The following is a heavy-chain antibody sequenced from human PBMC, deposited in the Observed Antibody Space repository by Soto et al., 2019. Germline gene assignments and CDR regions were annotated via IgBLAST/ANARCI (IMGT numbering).Heavy chain of an antibody. D-gene: IGHD4-17*01. CDR3: AKDHLTTTVTTVGY. J-gene: IGHJ4*02. V-gene: IGHV3-30*18. Sequence: QVQLVESGGGVVQPGRSLRLSCAASGFTFSNYGMHWVRQAPGKGLEWVAVISYHGSDKYYADSVKGRFTISRDNSKKTPYLQMDSLRAEDTAVYYCAKDHLTTTVTTVGYWGQGTLVTVSS. CDR2: ISYHGSDK. CDR1: GFTFSNYG.